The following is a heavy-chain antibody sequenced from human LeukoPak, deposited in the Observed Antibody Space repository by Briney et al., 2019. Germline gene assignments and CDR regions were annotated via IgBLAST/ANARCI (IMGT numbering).Heavy chain of an antibody. Sequence: GGSLRLSCAASGFTFSDYYMSWIRQALGKGLEWVAFIRNDGSNKYYADSVKGRFTISRDNSKNTLYLQMNSLRAEDTAIYYCARGGDYGVKIDYWGQGTLVTVSS. CDR2: IRNDGSNK. J-gene: IGHJ4*02. V-gene: IGHV3-30*02. CDR3: ARGGDYGVKIDY. D-gene: IGHD4-17*01. CDR1: GFTFSDYY.